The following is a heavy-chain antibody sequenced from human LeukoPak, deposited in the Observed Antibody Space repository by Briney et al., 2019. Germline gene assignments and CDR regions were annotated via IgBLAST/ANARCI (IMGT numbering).Heavy chain of an antibody. CDR1: GFTFSSYA. V-gene: IGHV3-30-3*01. CDR3: AREDYGALPGAFDI. CDR2: ISYDGSNK. Sequence: GGSLRLSCAASGFTFSSYAMHWVRQAPGKGLEWVAVISYDGSNKYYADSVKGRFTISRDNSKNTLYLQMNSLRAEDTAVYYCAREDYGALPGAFDIWGQGTMVTVSS. J-gene: IGHJ3*02. D-gene: IGHD4-17*01.